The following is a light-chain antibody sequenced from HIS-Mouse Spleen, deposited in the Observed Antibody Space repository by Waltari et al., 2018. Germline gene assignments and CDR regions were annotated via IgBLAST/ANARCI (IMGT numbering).Light chain of an antibody. V-gene: IGLV3-10*01. Sequence: SYELTQPPSVSLSPGQTARITCSADAFHTKYAYCYQQKDGQAPVLVIYEDSKRPSGIPERFSGSSSGTMGTLTISGAQVEDEADYYCYSTDSSGNHRVFGGGTKLTVL. J-gene: IGLJ2*01. CDR3: YSTDSSGNHRV. CDR2: EDS. CDR1: AFHTKY.